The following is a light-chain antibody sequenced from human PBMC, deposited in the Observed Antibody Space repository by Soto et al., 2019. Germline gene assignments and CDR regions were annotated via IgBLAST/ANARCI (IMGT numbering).Light chain of an antibody. V-gene: IGKV3D-15*01. CDR1: QSVSNY. J-gene: IGKJ1*01. CDR2: DAS. Sequence: ELVLPQSPPTVSLSPGARSPLSGRASQSVSNYLAWYQQKPGQAPRLLIYDASNRAAGIPARFSGSGSGTEFTLSISSLQSEDFAVYYCKQYNTWPRTVGKGNKVDI. CDR3: KQYNTWPRT.